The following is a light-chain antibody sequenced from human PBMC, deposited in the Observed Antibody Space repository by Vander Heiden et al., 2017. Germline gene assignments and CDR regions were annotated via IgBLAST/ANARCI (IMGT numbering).Light chain of an antibody. V-gene: IGKV1-27*01. CDR2: AAS. Sequence: IQITQSPSSLSASVGDSLTIPCLASQGISNYLAWYQQKPGKVPKLLIYAASTLQSGVPSRFSGSGSGTDFTLNISSLQPEDVATYYCKKYNSAPFTFGPGTKVDIK. CDR1: QGISNY. CDR3: KKYNSAPFT. J-gene: IGKJ3*01.